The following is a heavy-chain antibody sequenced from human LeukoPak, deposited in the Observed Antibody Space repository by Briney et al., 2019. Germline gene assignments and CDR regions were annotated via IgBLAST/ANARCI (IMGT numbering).Heavy chain of an antibody. CDR3: ARVLGDDSSFSQ. V-gene: IGHV1-8*03. J-gene: IGHJ4*02. Sequence: ASVKVSCKASGYTFTSYDINWVRQATGQGLEWMGWMNPNSGNTGYAQKFQGRVTITRNTSISTAYMELSSLRSEDTAVYYCARVLGDDSSFSQWGQGTLVTVSS. CDR2: MNPNSGNT. D-gene: IGHD3-22*01. CDR1: GYTFTSYD.